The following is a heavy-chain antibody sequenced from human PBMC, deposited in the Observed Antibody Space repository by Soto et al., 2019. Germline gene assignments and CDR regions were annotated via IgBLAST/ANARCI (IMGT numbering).Heavy chain of an antibody. V-gene: IGHV3-48*01. J-gene: IGHJ6*04. CDR2: ISSSSSTI. D-gene: IGHD3-10*01. Sequence: GGSLRLSCAASGFTFSSYSMNWVRQAPGKGLEWVSYISSSSSTIYYADSVKGRFTISRDNAKNSLYLQMNSLRAEDTAVYYCAREFWFGEFHGLDVWGKGTTVTVSS. CDR3: AREFWFGEFHGLDV. CDR1: GFTFSSYS.